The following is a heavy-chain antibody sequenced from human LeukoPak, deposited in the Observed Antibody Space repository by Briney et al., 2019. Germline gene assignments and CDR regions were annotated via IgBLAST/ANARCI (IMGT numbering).Heavy chain of an antibody. V-gene: IGHV3-72*01. CDR2: TRKKVNSYTT. CDR1: GFTFSDYY. CDR3: ARVEARDGYTIDY. Sequence: GGSLRLSCAASGFTFSDYYMDWVRQAPGKGLEWVGRTRKKVNSYTTEYVASVKGRFTISRADSKNALYLQMNSLKTEDTAVYFCARVEARDGYTIDYWGQGTLVTVSS. D-gene: IGHD5-24*01. J-gene: IGHJ4*02.